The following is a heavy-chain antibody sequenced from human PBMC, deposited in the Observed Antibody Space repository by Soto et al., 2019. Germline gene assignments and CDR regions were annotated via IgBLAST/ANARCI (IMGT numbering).Heavy chain of an antibody. Sequence: EVQLLESGGGLVQSGGSLRLSCAASGFTFSTYAMSWVRQAPGKGLEWVSVISTGGGSTYYADSVKGRFIISRDNSKNTLYLQVNTLRAEDTAVYYCARSPGVGWENYWYFDLWGRGTLVTVSS. CDR3: ARSPGVGWENYWYFDL. J-gene: IGHJ2*01. D-gene: IGHD3-10*01. V-gene: IGHV3-23*01. CDR1: GFTFSTYA. CDR2: ISTGGGST.